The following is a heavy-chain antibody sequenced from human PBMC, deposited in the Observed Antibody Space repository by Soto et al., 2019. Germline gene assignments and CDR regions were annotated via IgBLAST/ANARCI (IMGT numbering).Heavy chain of an antibody. D-gene: IGHD3-9*01. Sequence: PGGSLRLSCAASGFTFSSYAMSWVRQAPGKGLEWVSAISGSGSSTYYADSVKGRFTISRDNSKNTLYLQMNSLRAEDTAVYYCAKEEETYYDILTGYYMPYYMDVWGKGTTVTVSS. V-gene: IGHV3-23*01. J-gene: IGHJ6*03. CDR3: AKEEETYYDILTGYYMPYYMDV. CDR1: GFTFSSYA. CDR2: ISGSGSST.